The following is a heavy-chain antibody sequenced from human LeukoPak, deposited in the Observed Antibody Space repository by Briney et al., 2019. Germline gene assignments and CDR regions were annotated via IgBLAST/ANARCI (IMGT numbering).Heavy chain of an antibody. Sequence: SETLSLTCAVYGGSFSGYYWSWIRQPPGKGLEWIGEINHSGSTNYNPSLKSRVTISVDTSKNQFSLKLSSVTAADTAVYYCARGGGIAVAGGGYYYYMDVWGKGTTVTISS. CDR1: GGSFSGYY. D-gene: IGHD6-19*01. CDR3: ARGGGIAVAGGGYYYYMDV. CDR2: INHSGST. J-gene: IGHJ6*03. V-gene: IGHV4-34*01.